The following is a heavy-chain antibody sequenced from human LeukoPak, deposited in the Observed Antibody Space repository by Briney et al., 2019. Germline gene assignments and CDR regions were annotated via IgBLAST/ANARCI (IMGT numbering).Heavy chain of an antibody. J-gene: IGHJ6*02. V-gene: IGHV4-30-4*01. D-gene: IGHD3-22*01. CDR1: GGSISSGDYS. CDR2: IYYSGST. Sequence: SQTLSLTCTVSGGSISSGDYSWSWIRQPPGKGLEWIGYIYYSGSTYYNPSLKSRVTISVDTSKNQFSLKLSSVTAADTAVYYCARHARDYYDTSGYGLDVWGQGTSVTVSS. CDR3: ARHARDYYDTSGYGLDV.